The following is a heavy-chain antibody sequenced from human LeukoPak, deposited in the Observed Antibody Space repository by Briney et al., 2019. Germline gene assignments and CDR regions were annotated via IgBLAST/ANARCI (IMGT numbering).Heavy chain of an antibody. D-gene: IGHD3-22*01. J-gene: IGHJ6*03. CDR3: AKGSKLVVITRDHYMAV. Sequence: TGGSLRLSCAASGFTFSSYEMNWVRQAPGKGLEWVSYISSSGSTIYYADSVKGRFTISRDNSKSTLYLQMNSLRAGDTAVYYCAKGSKLVVITRDHYMAVWGKGTTVTISS. CDR2: ISSSGSTI. V-gene: IGHV3-48*03. CDR1: GFTFSSYE.